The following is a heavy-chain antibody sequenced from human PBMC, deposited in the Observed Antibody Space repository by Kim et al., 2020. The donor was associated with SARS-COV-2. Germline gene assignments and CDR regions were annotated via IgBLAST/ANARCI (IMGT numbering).Heavy chain of an antibody. V-gene: IGHV4-61*01. CDR2: IYYSGST. CDR1: GGSVSSGSYY. CDR3: ARAFEGMSIVGARVYYFDY. Sequence: SETLSLTCTVSGGSVSSGSYYWSWIRQPPGKGLEWIGYIYYSGSTNYNPSLKSRVTISVDTSKNQFSLKLSSVTAADTAVYYCARAFEGMSIVGARVYYFDYWGQGTLVTVSS. J-gene: IGHJ4*02. D-gene: IGHD1-26*01.